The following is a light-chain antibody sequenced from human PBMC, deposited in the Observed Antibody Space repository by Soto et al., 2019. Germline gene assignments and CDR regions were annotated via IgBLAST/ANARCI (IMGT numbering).Light chain of an antibody. J-gene: IGKJ5*01. CDR1: QRVSSSY. CDR2: AAS. CDR3: QQSSSPPIT. Sequence: EIVLTQSPGTLSLSPGERATLSCRASQRVSSSYLAWYQQKPGQAPRLLMSAASSRATGIPDRFSGSGSGTDFTLTISRLEAEYFAVYYCQQSSSPPITFGQGTRLEIK. V-gene: IGKV3-20*01.